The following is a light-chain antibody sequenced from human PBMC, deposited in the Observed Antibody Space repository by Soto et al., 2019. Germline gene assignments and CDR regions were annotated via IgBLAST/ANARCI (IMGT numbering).Light chain of an antibody. Sequence: QSVLTQPPSASATPGQRVTISCSGSSSNIGTNYVYWYQHLPGTAPKLLIYRNDQRPSGVPDRFSGSMSGTAASLAIGGLRSEDEADYYCASWDDSLNGPLFGGGTKLTVL. CDR1: SSNIGTNY. CDR2: RND. J-gene: IGLJ3*02. CDR3: ASWDDSLNGPL. V-gene: IGLV1-47*01.